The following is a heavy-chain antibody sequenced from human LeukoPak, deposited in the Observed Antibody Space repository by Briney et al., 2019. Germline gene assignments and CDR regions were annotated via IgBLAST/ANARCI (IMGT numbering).Heavy chain of an antibody. Sequence: GGSLRLSCAASGFTFSSYAMSWARQAPGKGLEWVSAISGSGGSTYYADSVKGRFTISRDNSKNTLYLQMNSLRAEDTAVYYCAKAWIVVVVPDAFDIWGQGTMVTVSS. V-gene: IGHV3-23*01. CDR3: AKAWIVVVVPDAFDI. J-gene: IGHJ3*02. CDR1: GFTFSSYA. CDR2: ISGSGGST. D-gene: IGHD2-15*01.